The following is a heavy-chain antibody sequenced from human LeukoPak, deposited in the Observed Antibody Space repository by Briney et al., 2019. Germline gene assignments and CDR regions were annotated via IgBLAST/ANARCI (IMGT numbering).Heavy chain of an antibody. CDR2: IYYTGST. CDR1: GGSISSYY. D-gene: IGHD4-17*01. Sequence: PSETLSLTCTVSGGSISSYYWSWLRQPPGKGLEWIGYIYYTGSTNYNPSLKSRVTISVDTSKNQFSLKLSSVTAADTAVYYCARGDYGDPRTFDYWGQGTLVTVSS. CDR3: ARGDYGDPRTFDY. V-gene: IGHV4-59*01. J-gene: IGHJ4*02.